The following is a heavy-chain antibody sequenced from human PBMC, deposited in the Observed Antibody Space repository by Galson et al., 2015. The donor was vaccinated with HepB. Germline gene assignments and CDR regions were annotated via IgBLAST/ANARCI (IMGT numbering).Heavy chain of an antibody. V-gene: IGHV1-69*13. CDR2: IIPIFGTA. CDR3: ARDGPRYCSSTSCREPYYYGMDV. Sequence: SVKVSCKASGGTFSSYAISWVRQAPGQGLEWMGGIIPIFGTANYAQKFQGRVTITADESTSTAYMELSSLRSEDTAVYYCARDGPRYCSSTSCREPYYYGMDVWGQGTTVTVSS. CDR1: GGTFSSYA. J-gene: IGHJ6*02. D-gene: IGHD2-2*01.